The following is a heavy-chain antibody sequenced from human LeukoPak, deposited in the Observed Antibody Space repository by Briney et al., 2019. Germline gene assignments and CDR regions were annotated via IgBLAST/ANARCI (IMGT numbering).Heavy chain of an antibody. V-gene: IGHV1-18*01. Sequence: ASVKVSCKASGYTFTSYGISWVRQAPGQGHEWMGRISAYNGNTNYAQKLQGRVTMTTDTPTSTAYIELRSLRSDDTAVYYCARACPGMKWIQLWSTIYYFDYWGQGTLVTVSS. J-gene: IGHJ4*02. CDR2: ISAYNGNT. D-gene: IGHD5-18*01. CDR3: ARACPGMKWIQLWSTIYYFDY. CDR1: GYTFTSYG.